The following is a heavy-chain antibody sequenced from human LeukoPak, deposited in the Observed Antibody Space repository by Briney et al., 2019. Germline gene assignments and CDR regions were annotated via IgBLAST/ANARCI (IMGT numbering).Heavy chain of an antibody. J-gene: IGHJ5*02. D-gene: IGHD3-10*01. V-gene: IGHV4-34*01. CDR2: INHSGST. CDR3: ARAYGSGSYRWFDP. Sequence: PSETLSLTCTVSGGSISNYYWSWIRQPPGKGLEWIGEINHSGSTNYNPSLKSRVTISVDTSKNQFSLKLSSVTAADTAVYYCARAYGSGSYRWFDPWGQGSLVTVSS. CDR1: GGSISNYY.